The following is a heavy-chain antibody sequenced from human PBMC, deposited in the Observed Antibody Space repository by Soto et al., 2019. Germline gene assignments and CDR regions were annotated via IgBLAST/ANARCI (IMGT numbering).Heavy chain of an antibody. J-gene: IGHJ4*02. Sequence: SETLSLTCSVSGDSINSDKYYWGWIRQPPGKGLEWVGSIYYRGNTYYNPSLQTRVTISLDKSKSQFSLKLNSVTAADSAVYFCARLEGLATISYYFDFWGQGALVTVSS. CDR1: GDSINSDKYY. D-gene: IGHD3-9*01. V-gene: IGHV4-39*01. CDR3: ARLEGLATISYYFDF. CDR2: IYYRGNT.